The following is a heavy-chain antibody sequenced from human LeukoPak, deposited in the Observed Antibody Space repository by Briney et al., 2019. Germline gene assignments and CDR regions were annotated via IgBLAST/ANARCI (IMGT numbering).Heavy chain of an antibody. CDR1: GFTFSSYW. CDR3: AKDEAYYYDSSGYYPTDY. V-gene: IGHV3-7*03. J-gene: IGHJ4*02. D-gene: IGHD3-22*01. Sequence: GGSLRLSCAASGFTFSSYWMSWVRQAPGKGLEWVANIKQDGSEKYYVDSVKGRFTISRDNSKNTLYLQMNSLRAEDTAVYYCAKDEAYYYDSSGYYPTDYWGQGTLVTVSS. CDR2: IKQDGSEK.